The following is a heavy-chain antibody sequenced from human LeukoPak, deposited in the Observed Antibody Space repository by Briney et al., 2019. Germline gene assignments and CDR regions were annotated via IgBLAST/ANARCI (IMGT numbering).Heavy chain of an antibody. V-gene: IGHV3-21*01. J-gene: IGHJ1*01. D-gene: IGHD1-1*01. Sequence: EGSLRLSCAASGFTFSDYSMNWVRQAPGKGLEWVSSISRSSRHVYYAGSVKGRFTISRDNAKNSLYLQMNSLRAEDMAVYFCVRDLMGSGSTTAYLHHWGQGTLVTVSS. CDR3: VRDLMGSGSTTAYLHH. CDR1: GFTFSDYS. CDR2: ISRSSRHV.